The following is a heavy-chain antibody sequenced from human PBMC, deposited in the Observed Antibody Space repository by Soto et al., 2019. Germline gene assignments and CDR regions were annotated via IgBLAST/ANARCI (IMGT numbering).Heavy chain of an antibody. Sequence: SETLSLTCTVSGGSISSGGYYWSWIRQHPGKGLEWIGYIYYSGSTYYNPSLKSRVTISVDTSKNQFSLKLSSVTAADTAVYYCARAWGWELLVGWFDPWGQGTLVTVSS. CDR1: GGSISSGGYY. J-gene: IGHJ5*02. D-gene: IGHD1-26*01. CDR2: IYYSGST. CDR3: ARAWGWELLVGWFDP. V-gene: IGHV4-31*03.